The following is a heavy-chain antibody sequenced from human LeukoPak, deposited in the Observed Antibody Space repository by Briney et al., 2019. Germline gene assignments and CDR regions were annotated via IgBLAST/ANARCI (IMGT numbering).Heavy chain of an antibody. D-gene: IGHD3-3*01. CDR3: AKPVEGVVIVDY. Sequence: PGGSLRLSCAASGFSFSTYWMHWVRHAPGKGLVWVSRINRDGTMTTYGDSVQGRFTISRDNAKNTLFLQMNSLRAEDTAVYYCAKPVEGVVIVDYWGQGTLVTVSS. CDR2: INRDGTMT. V-gene: IGHV3-74*03. CDR1: GFSFSTYW. J-gene: IGHJ4*02.